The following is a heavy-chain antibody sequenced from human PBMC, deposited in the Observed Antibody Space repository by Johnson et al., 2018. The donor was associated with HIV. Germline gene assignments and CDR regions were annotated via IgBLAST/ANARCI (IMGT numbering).Heavy chain of an antibody. D-gene: IGHD1-26*01. CDR3: ARDYSKGDAFDI. V-gene: IGHV3-64*01. CDR1: GFTFNSYA. J-gene: IGHJ3*02. CDR2: ITSNGGST. Sequence: VQLVESGGGLVQPGGSLRLSCAASGFTFNSYAMHWVRQAPGKGLEYVSAITSNGGSTYYANSVKGRFTISRDNAKNSLFLQMNSLRAEDTAVYYCARDYSKGDAFDIWGQGTMVTVSS.